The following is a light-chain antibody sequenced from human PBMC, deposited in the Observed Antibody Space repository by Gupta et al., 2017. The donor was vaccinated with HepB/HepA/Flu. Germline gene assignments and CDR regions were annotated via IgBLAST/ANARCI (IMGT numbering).Light chain of an antibody. J-gene: IGKJ4*01. V-gene: IGKV1-27*01. CDR2: AAS. CDR3: QKDYSIPFS. CDR1: QGIYTY. Sequence: DIQMTHPSSSLSASVGDRVTITCRASQGIYTYLDWYQQKPGKAPKLLIYAASALQSGVPPRFSGSGSGTDFTLTISSLQPEDVATYYCQKDYSIPFSFGRGTKVEIK.